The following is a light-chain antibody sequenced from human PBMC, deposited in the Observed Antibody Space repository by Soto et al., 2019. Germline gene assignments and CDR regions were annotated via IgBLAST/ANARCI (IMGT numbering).Light chain of an antibody. CDR1: QSVLYSPNNKNY. J-gene: IGKJ4*01. Sequence: DIVMTQSPDSLAVSLGERATINCKSSQSVLYSPNNKNYLAWYQQKSGQPPKLFIYWASTRESGVPDRFSGSGSGTDFTLTISSLQAEDMAVYFCQQYYATPPSFGGGTKVEIK. CDR2: WAS. CDR3: QQYYATPPS. V-gene: IGKV4-1*01.